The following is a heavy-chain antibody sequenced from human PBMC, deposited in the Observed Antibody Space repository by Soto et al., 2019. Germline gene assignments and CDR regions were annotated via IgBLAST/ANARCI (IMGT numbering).Heavy chain of an antibody. Sequence: QLQLQESGPGLVKTSETLPLTCTVSGGSISSSPYYWGWIRQPPGKGLEWIGSINYSGSTYYNPSLKSRLTLSVDTSKNQFSLRVTSVTAADTALYYCSRRAPEGFDPWGQGTLVTVSS. J-gene: IGHJ5*02. V-gene: IGHV4-39*01. CDR1: GGSISSSPYY. CDR3: SRRAPEGFDP. CDR2: INYSGST.